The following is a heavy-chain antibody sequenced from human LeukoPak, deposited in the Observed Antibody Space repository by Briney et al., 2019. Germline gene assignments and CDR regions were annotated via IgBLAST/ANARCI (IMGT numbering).Heavy chain of an antibody. CDR2: FSTYNDHT. V-gene: IGHV1-18*01. D-gene: IGHD3-3*01. Sequence: ASVKVSCKASGYTFTSYAISWVRQAPGQGLEWMGWFSTYNDHTNCAQKLQGRVTITTDTSTSTAYMELRSLRSDDTAVYYCAREDNLMDFWSGYSDYWGQGTLVTVSS. J-gene: IGHJ4*02. CDR3: AREDNLMDFWSGYSDY. CDR1: GYTFTSYA.